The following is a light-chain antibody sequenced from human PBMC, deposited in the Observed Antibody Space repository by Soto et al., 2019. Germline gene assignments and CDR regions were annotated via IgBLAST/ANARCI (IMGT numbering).Light chain of an antibody. CDR1: SSDVGGYNY. CDR3: SSYTSTDTYV. CDR2: EVS. V-gene: IGLV2-14*01. Sequence: QSALTQPASVSGSPGQSIAISCTGTSSDVGGYNYVSWYQQHPGKAPKLLIYEVSNRPSGVSDRFSGSKSGNTASLTISGLQAEDEAAYYCSSYTSTDTYVSGTGTKVTVL. J-gene: IGLJ1*01.